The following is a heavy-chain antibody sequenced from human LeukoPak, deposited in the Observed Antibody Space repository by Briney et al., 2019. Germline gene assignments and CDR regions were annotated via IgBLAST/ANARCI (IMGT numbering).Heavy chain of an antibody. V-gene: IGHV3-23*01. CDR3: AKDGRSGAPFDR. D-gene: IGHD3-3*01. CDR2: ITGGGGST. Sequence: PGGSLRLSCAASGFIFSSYWMSWVRQAPGKGLEWVSLITGGGGSTDYADSVKGRFTISRDNSKNTLYLQMNSLRVEDTATYYCAKDGRSGAPFDRWGQGTVLTVSS. J-gene: IGHJ4*02. CDR1: GFIFSSYW.